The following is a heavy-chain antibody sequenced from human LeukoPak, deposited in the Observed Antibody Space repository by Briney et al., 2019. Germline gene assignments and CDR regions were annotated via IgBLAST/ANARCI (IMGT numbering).Heavy chain of an antibody. CDR1: GYTFTGYY. CDR3: ARLGDGSGSYYNAGGDFDY. Sequence: GASVKVSCKASGYTFTGYYMHWVRQAPGQGLEWMGWINPNSGGTNYAQKFQGRVTMTRDTSISTAYMELSRLRSDDTAVYYCARLGDGSGSYYNAGGDFDYWGQGTLVTVSS. D-gene: IGHD3-10*01. CDR2: INPNSGGT. J-gene: IGHJ4*02. V-gene: IGHV1-2*02.